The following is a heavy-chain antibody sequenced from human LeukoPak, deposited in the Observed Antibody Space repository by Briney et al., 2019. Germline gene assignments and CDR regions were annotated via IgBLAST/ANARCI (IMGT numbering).Heavy chain of an antibody. CDR1: GFSLSDYG. J-gene: IGHJ2*01. CDR2: IRHDGNKK. D-gene: IGHD5-18*01. Sequence: GGSLRLSRRASGFSLSDYGMHWVRQAPGKGREGVTFIRHDGNKKYFPDSLGGRFTVSRDNSNNTLYLQMNAVRPDDTALSSCVGQVWRDTCGRNWYFGLWGRGTLVTVS. CDR3: VGQVWRDTCGRNWYFGL. V-gene: IGHV3-30*02.